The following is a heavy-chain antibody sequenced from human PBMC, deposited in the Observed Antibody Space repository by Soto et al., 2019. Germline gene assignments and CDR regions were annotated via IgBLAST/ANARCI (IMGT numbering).Heavy chain of an antibody. Sequence: GGSVRLSCAASGFTFSSYAMNWVRQAPGKGLEWVSVISGSGGSTYYADSVKGRFTISRDNSKNTLYLQMNSLRAEDTAVYYCARHPERIAEIGWFDPWGQGTLVTVAS. D-gene: IGHD6-13*01. CDR2: ISGSGGST. J-gene: IGHJ5*02. CDR1: GFTFSSYA. V-gene: IGHV3-23*01. CDR3: ARHPERIAEIGWFDP.